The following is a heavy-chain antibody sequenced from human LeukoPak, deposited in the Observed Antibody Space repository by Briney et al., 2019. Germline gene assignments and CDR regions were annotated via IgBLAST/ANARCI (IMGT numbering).Heavy chain of an antibody. J-gene: IGHJ6*03. CDR3: ARAARTRIAAARAYYYYYMDV. V-gene: IGHV1-8*01. CDR2: MNPNSGNT. Sequence: ASVKVSCKASGYTFTSYDINWVRQATGQGLEWMGWMNPNSGNTGYAQKFQGRVTMTRNTPISTAYMELSSLRSEDTAVYYCARAARTRIAAARAYYYYYMDVWGKGTTVTVSS. CDR1: GYTFTSYD. D-gene: IGHD6-13*01.